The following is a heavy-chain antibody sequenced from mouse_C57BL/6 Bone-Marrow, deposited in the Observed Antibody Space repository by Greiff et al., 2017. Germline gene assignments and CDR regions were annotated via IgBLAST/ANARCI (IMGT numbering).Heavy chain of an antibody. Sequence: VQLQQSGPELVKPGASVKISCKASGYAFSSSWMNWVQQRPGKGLEWIGRIYPGDGDTNYNGKFKGKATLTADKSSSTAYMQLSSLTSEDSAVYFCARMNPWFAYWGQGTLVTVSA. V-gene: IGHV1-82*01. CDR1: GYAFSSSW. CDR3: ARMNPWFAY. CDR2: IYPGDGDT. J-gene: IGHJ3*01.